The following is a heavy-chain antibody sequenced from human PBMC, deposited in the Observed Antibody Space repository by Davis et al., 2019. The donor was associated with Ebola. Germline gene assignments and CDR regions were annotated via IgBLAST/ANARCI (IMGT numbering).Heavy chain of an antibody. CDR3: ARDTYYDYVWGSYIDY. V-gene: IGHV3-30*03. D-gene: IGHD3-16*01. CDR1: GFTFSSYG. Sequence: GESLKISCAASGFTFSSYGMHWVRQAPGKGLEWVAVISYDGSNKYYADSVKGRFTISRDNAKNSLYLQMNSLRAEDTAVYYCARDTYYDYVWGSYIDYWGQGTLVTVSS. J-gene: IGHJ4*02. CDR2: ISYDGSNK.